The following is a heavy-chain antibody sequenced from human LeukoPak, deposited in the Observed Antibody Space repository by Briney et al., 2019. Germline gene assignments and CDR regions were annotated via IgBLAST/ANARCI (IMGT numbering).Heavy chain of an antibody. CDR2: ISGSGGST. CDR1: GFTFSSYA. Sequence: GGSLRLSCAASGFTFSSYAMSWVRQALGKGLEWVSAISGSGGSTYYADSVKGRFTISRDNSKNTLYLQMTRLRAEETAVYYCAKARYCSGGSCYFDYWGQGTLVTVSS. J-gene: IGHJ4*02. D-gene: IGHD2-15*01. V-gene: IGHV3-23*01. CDR3: AKARYCSGGSCYFDY.